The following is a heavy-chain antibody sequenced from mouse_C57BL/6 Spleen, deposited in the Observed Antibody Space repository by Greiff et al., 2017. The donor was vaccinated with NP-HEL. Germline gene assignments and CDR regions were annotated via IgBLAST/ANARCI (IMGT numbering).Heavy chain of an antibody. CDR2: IYPGSGST. CDR3: ACYDSYYYAMDY. J-gene: IGHJ4*01. V-gene: IGHV1-55*01. Sequence: QVQLQQPGAELVQPGASVKMSCKASGYTFTSYWITWVKQRPGPGLEWIGDIYPGSGSTNYHEKFKSKATLTVDTSSSTAYMQLSSLTSEDSAVYYCACYDSYYYAMDYWGQGTSVTVSS. CDR1: GYTFTSYW. D-gene: IGHD2-4*01.